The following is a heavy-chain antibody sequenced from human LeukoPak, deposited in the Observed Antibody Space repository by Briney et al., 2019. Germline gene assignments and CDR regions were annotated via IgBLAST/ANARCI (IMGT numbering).Heavy chain of an antibody. CDR1: GYTFTAYY. CDR2: INPHSGGT. CDR3: ARVGRGYTYGPLDY. V-gene: IGHV1-2*06. J-gene: IGHJ4*02. Sequence: ASVKVSCKASGYTFTAYYIHWVRQAPGQGLEWMGRINPHSGGTNYAQNFQGRVTMTRDTSISTAYMELSRLTSDDAALYYCARVGRGYTYGPLDYWGQGTLVTVSS. D-gene: IGHD5-18*01.